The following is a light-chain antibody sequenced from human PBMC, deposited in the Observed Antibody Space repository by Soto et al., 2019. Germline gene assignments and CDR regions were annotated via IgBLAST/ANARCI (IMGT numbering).Light chain of an antibody. CDR2: GNS. CDR1: SSNIGAGYD. V-gene: IGLV1-40*01. Sequence: QLVLTQPHSVSGAPGQRVTISCTGSSSNIGAGYDVHWYQQLPGTAPKLLIYGNSNRPSGVPDRFSGSKSGTSASLAITGLQAEDEADYSCQSYDSTLSAYVFGTGTKVTVL. CDR3: QSYDSTLSAYV. J-gene: IGLJ1*01.